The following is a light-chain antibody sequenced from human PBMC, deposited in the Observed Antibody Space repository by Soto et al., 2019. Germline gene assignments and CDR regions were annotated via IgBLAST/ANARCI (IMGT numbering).Light chain of an antibody. CDR2: GAS. V-gene: IGKV3D-20*02. Sequence: EIVLTQSPGTLSLSPGERASLSCRAIQSVSSSYLAWYQQKPGQAPRLLIYGASSRATGIPDRFSGSGSGTDFTLTISSLQSEDFAVYYCQQRSNWPQWTFGQGTKVDIK. CDR3: QQRSNWPQWT. J-gene: IGKJ1*01. CDR1: QSVSSSY.